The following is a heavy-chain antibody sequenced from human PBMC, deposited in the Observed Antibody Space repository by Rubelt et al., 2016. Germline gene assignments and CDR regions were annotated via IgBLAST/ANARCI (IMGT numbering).Heavy chain of an antibody. D-gene: IGHD2-15*01. J-gene: IGHJ4*02. CDR2: IYPPGRT. CDR1: GGSISSTAYY. Sequence: QLQLQLSGPRLVKPSETLSLTCTVSGGSISSTAYYWGWVRQPPGKGLEWIGYIYPPGRTNYNPSPQISANDSLDPSKNQFPRKLSSMTAADKAGYYWAGVGGGLTWSLGYFFDYWGQGTLVTVSS. CDR3: AGVGGGLTWSLGYFFDY. V-gene: IGHV4-61*05.